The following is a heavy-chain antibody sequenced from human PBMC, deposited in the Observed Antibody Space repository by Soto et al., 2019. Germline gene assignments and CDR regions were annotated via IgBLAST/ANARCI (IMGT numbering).Heavy chain of an antibody. CDR1: GGSVSSGSYY. J-gene: IGHJ4*02. D-gene: IGHD1-7*01. CDR2: IYYSGST. Sequence: PSETLSLTCTVSGGSVSSGSYYWSWIRQPPGKGLEWIGYIYYSGSTNYNPSLKSRVTISVDTSKNQFSLKLSSVTAADTAVYYCVSLNWNYDDYWGQGTLVTVSS. V-gene: IGHV4-61*01. CDR3: VSLNWNYDDY.